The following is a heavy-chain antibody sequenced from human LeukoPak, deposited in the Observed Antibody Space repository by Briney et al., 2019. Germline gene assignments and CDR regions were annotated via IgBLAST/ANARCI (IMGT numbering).Heavy chain of an antibody. CDR2: ISSSSSTI. CDR1: GFTFSSYS. Sequence: PGGSLRLSCAASGFTFSSYSMNWVRQAPGKGLEWVSCISSSSSTIYYADSVKGRFTISRDNAKNSLYLQMNSLRAGDTAVYYCVREHYVYHMDGWGEGTTVTVSS. V-gene: IGHV3-48*01. J-gene: IGHJ6*03. CDR3: VREHYVYHMDG.